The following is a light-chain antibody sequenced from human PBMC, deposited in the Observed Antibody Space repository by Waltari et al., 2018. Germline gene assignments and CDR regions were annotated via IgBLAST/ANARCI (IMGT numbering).Light chain of an antibody. CDR1: QSVLYSSNNKSY. Sequence: DIVMTQSPASLAASLGERATINCKSSQSVLYSSNNKSYLAWYQHKPGQPPKLLIYWASTRESGVPDRFSGSGSGTDFTLTISSLQAEDVAVYYCQQYYSTPWTFGQGTKVEI. J-gene: IGKJ1*01. V-gene: IGKV4-1*01. CDR2: WAS. CDR3: QQYYSTPWT.